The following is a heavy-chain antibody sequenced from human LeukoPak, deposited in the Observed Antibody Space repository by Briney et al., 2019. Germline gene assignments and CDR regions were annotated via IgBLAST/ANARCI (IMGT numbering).Heavy chain of an antibody. CDR3: ARVNDFWSGYFVNAFDI. CDR2: IKWNGDST. J-gene: IGHJ3*02. V-gene: IGHV3-20*01. CDR1: GFTSDDYG. Sequence: PGGSLRLSCAASGFTSDDYGMTWVRQAPGKGLEWVSAIKWNGDSTGYADSVKGRFTISRDNAKNSLYLQMNSLRAEDTALYHCARVNDFWSGYFVNAFDIWGPGTMVTVSS. D-gene: IGHD3-3*01.